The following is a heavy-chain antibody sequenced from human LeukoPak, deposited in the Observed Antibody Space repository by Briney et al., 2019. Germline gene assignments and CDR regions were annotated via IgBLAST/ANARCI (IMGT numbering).Heavy chain of an antibody. CDR1: GGSISSSSYY. V-gene: IGHV4-39*07. D-gene: IGHD3-3*01. Sequence: SETLSLTCTVSGGSISSSSYYWSWIRQPPGKGLEWIGEINHSGSTNYNPSLKSRVTISVDTSKNQFSLKLSSVTAADTAVYYCARGITIFGVVISSHYYYYMDVWGKGTTVTVSS. J-gene: IGHJ6*03. CDR2: INHSGST. CDR3: ARGITIFGVVISSHYYYYMDV.